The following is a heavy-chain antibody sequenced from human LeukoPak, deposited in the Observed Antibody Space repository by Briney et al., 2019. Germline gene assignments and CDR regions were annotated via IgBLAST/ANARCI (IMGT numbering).Heavy chain of an antibody. J-gene: IGHJ6*03. V-gene: IGHV4-31*03. Sequence: SETLSLTCTVFGDSVSSGGHYWSWIRHHPGKGLEWIGYIHYSGSTYYNSSLESRLTISVDTSKNQFSLMLSSVTAADTAVYYCASALYYYYMDVWGKGTTVTVSS. CDR3: ASALYYYYMDV. CDR2: IHYSGST. CDR1: GDSVSSGGHY.